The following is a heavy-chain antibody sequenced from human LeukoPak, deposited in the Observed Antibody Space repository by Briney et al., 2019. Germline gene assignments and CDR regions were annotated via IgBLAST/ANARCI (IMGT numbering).Heavy chain of an antibody. D-gene: IGHD3-3*01. Sequence: GASVKVSCKASGGTFSSYTISWVRQAPGQGLEWMGRIIPILGIANYAQKFQGRVTITADKSTGTAYMELSSLRSEDTAVYYCARGDSTDFWSGYSRRWFDPWGQGTLVTVSS. CDR1: GGTFSSYT. CDR3: ARGDSTDFWSGYSRRWFDP. CDR2: IIPILGIA. V-gene: IGHV1-69*02. J-gene: IGHJ5*02.